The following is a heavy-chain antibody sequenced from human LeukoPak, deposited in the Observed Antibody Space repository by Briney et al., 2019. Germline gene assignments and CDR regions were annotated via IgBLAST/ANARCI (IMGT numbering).Heavy chain of an antibody. CDR3: ARASASSSAEYTADHLHI. V-gene: IGHV1-18*01. CDR2: ISAYNGNT. Sequence: AAVKVSYKPSGYTFTNLVRSWIPHAPGQGLEWMGWISAYNGNTNYAQKVQGRVTMTTDTSTSTVYMELRGLRSDDTAVYYCARASASSSAEYTADHLHIWGQGTMVTVSS. J-gene: IGHJ3*02. D-gene: IGHD6-13*01. CDR1: GYTFTNLV.